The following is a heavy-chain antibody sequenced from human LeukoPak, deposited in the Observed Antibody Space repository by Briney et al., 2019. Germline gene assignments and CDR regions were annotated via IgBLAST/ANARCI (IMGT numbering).Heavy chain of an antibody. CDR2: ISAYNGNT. J-gene: IGHJ1*01. CDR3: ARVSIMTLWFGESLH. Sequence: ASVTVSCTASGYTFTSYGISWVRQAPGQGLEWMGWISAYNGNTNYVQKLQGRVTMTTDTSTSTAYMELRSLRSDDTAVYYCARVSIMTLWFGESLHWGQGTLVTVSS. V-gene: IGHV1-18*01. D-gene: IGHD3-10*01. CDR1: GYTFTSYG.